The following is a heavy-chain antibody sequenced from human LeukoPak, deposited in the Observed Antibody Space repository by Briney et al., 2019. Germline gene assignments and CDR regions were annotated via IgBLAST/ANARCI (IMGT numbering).Heavy chain of an antibody. CDR3: AKGNSGYYNDAFGI. Sequence: PGGSLRLSCAASGFTFSSYGMYWVRQAPGKGLEWVAFIRYDGSNKYYADSVKGRFTISRDKSKNTLYLQMNSLRAEDTAVYYCAKGNSGYYNDAFGIWGQGTMVTVSS. CDR2: IRYDGSNK. D-gene: IGHD3-22*01. J-gene: IGHJ3*02. V-gene: IGHV3-30*02. CDR1: GFTFSSYG.